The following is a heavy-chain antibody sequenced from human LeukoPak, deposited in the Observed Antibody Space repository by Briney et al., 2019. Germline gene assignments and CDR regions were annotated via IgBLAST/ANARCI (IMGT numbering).Heavy chain of an antibody. Sequence: WGSLRLSCAASGFTFSSYDMNWVRQAPGKGLEWISYISNSGTNIYYPDSVKGRFTISRDNAKNSLYLQMNSLRAEETAVYYCARSGRYLDYWGQGTLVTVSS. J-gene: IGHJ4*02. CDR2: ISNSGTNI. V-gene: IGHV3-48*03. CDR3: ARSGRYLDY. D-gene: IGHD2-15*01. CDR1: GFTFSSYD.